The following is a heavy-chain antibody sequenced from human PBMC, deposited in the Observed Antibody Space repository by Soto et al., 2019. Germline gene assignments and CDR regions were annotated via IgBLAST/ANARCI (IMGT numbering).Heavy chain of an antibody. J-gene: IGHJ6*02. Sequence: GGSLRLSCAASGFTFSSYGMYRVRQDPGKGLEWVALIWYDGSHKDYLDSVKGRFTISRDNSKNTLYLQMNSLRAEDTAVYYCARDRGYCSSTSCYTDYYYDMDVWGQGTTVTVSS. CDR3: ARDRGYCSSTSCYTDYYYDMDV. CDR2: IWYDGSHK. V-gene: IGHV3-33*01. D-gene: IGHD2-2*02. CDR1: GFTFSSYG.